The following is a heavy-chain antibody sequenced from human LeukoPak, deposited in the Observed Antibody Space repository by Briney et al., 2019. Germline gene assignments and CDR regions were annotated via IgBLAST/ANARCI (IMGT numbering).Heavy chain of an antibody. CDR1: GYTFTGYY. V-gene: IGHV1-2*02. Sequence: ASVKVSCKASGYTFTGYYMHWVRQAPGQGLEWMGCINPNSGGTNYAQKFQGRVTMTRDTSISTAYMELSRLRSDDTAVYYCARGGSGIAAAGAPYFDYWGQGTLVTVSS. CDR2: INPNSGGT. CDR3: ARGGSGIAAAGAPYFDY. J-gene: IGHJ4*02. D-gene: IGHD6-13*01.